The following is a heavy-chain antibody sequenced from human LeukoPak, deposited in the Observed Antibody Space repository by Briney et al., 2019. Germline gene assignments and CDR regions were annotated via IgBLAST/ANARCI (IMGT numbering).Heavy chain of an antibody. Sequence: GESLKITCKGSGYTFTTYWIGWVRQMPGKGLEWVGIIYPSNSDGRYSPSFQGQVIISVDKSINTAYLQWSSLKASDTAMYYCTRQGVSNSNFVGGYWGQGTLVTVSS. D-gene: IGHD2/OR15-2a*01. CDR2: IYPSNSDG. J-gene: IGHJ4*02. CDR1: GYTFTTYW. V-gene: IGHV5-51*01. CDR3: TRQGVSNSNFVGGY.